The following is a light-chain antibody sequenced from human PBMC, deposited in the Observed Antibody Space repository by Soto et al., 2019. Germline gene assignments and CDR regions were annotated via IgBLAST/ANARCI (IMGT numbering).Light chain of an antibody. CDR3: QQYGSSTIT. CDR2: DIS. J-gene: IGKJ5*01. CDR1: QDVTTN. V-gene: IGKV3-15*01. Sequence: ISMTQFPAILSAFPGEGATLSCRAAQDVTTNFAWYQLRRGQPPRLLIYDISTRATGVPARFSGSGSGKDFTLTIIRLEPEDYAVYYCQQYGSSTITFGQGIRLEIX.